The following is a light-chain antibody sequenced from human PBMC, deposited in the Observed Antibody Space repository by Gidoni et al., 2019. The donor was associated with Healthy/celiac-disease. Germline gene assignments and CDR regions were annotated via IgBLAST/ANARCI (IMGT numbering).Light chain of an antibody. CDR3: QQYDNLPPLGFT. CDR1: QDISNY. CDR2: DAS. Sequence: DIQMTQSPSSLSASVGDRVTITCQASQDISNYLNWYQQKPGKAPKLLIYDASNLETGVPSRFSGSRSGTDFTFTIRSLQPEDIATYYCQQYDNLPPLGFTFGPGTKVDIK. J-gene: IGKJ3*01. V-gene: IGKV1-33*01.